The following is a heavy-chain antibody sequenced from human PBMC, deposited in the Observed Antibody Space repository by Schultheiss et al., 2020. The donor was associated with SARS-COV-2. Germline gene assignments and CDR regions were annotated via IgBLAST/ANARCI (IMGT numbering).Heavy chain of an antibody. V-gene: IGHV3-13*04. CDR3: ARETSGYPGFDY. CDR2: IGTAGDT. D-gene: IGHD3-16*02. J-gene: IGHJ4*02. CDR1: GFTFSSYD. Sequence: GGSLRLSCAASGFTFSSYDMHWVRQATGKGLEWVSAIGTAGDTYYQGSVKGRFTISRENAKNSLYLQMNSLRAGDTAVYYCARETSGYPGFDYWGQGTLVTVSS.